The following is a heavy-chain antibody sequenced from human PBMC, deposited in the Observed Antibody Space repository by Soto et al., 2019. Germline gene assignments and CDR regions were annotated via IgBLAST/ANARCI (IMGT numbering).Heavy chain of an antibody. Sequence: PGGSLRLSCAASGFIFSNYVMYWVRQAPGKGLEWVAFMSYDGTTKYSADSVKGRFTISRDNSKNTLYLQMNSLRPEDTAVYYCAREVLWSRYFDYWGQGNLVTFSS. V-gene: IGHV3-30-3*01. J-gene: IGHJ4*02. CDR1: GFIFSNYV. D-gene: IGHD3-10*01. CDR2: MSYDGTTK. CDR3: AREVLWSRYFDY.